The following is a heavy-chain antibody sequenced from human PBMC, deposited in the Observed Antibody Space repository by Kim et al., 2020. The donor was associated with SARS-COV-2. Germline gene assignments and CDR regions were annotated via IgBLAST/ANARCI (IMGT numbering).Heavy chain of an antibody. V-gene: IGHV6-1*01. D-gene: IGHD2-15*01. CDR3: ARTSRGSFDY. CDR1: GDSVSSNSAA. Sequence: SQTLSLTRVISGDSVSSNSAAWNWIRQSPSRGLEWLGRTYYRSKWYNDYAVSVRSRLTINPDTSKNQFSLQVNSVTPEDTAVYYCARTSRGSFDYWGQGALVTVSS. J-gene: IGHJ4*02. CDR2: TYYRSKWYN.